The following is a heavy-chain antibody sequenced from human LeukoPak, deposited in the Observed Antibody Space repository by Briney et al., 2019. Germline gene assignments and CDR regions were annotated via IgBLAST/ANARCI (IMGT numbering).Heavy chain of an antibody. V-gene: IGHV3-30-3*01. CDR3: AKEESGTYYYGSGSYTFDY. Sequence: GGSLRLSCAASGFTFSSYAMHWVRQAPGKGLEWVAVISYDGSNKYYADSVKGRFTISRDNSKNTLYLQMNSLRAEDTALYYCAKEESGTYYYGSGSYTFDYWGQGTLVTVSS. CDR2: ISYDGSNK. CDR1: GFTFSSYA. D-gene: IGHD3-10*01. J-gene: IGHJ4*02.